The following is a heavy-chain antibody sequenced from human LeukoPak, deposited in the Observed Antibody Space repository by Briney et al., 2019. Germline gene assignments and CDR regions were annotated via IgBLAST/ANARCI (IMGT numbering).Heavy chain of an antibody. CDR1: GFTFSSYA. CDR3: AKTRSVVVAAAINC. Sequence: GGSLRLSCAASGFTFSSYAMSWVRQAPGKGLEWVSGISGSGDGTYSADSMKGRFTISRDNSKNTLYLQMNSLRVEDTAFYYCAKTRSVVVAAAINCWGQGTLVTVSS. J-gene: IGHJ4*02. CDR2: ISGSGDGT. D-gene: IGHD2-15*01. V-gene: IGHV3-23*01.